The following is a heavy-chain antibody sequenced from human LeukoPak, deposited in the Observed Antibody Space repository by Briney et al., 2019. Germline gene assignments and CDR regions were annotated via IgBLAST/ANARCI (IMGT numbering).Heavy chain of an antibody. CDR1: GFTFSSYW. CDR2: SNSDGSST. J-gene: IGHJ4*02. CDR3: ARDGRFGELFDY. D-gene: IGHD3-10*01. V-gene: IGHV3-74*01. Sequence: GGSLRLSCAASGFTFSSYWMHWVRQAPGKGLVWVSRSNSDGSSTSYADSVKGRFTISRDNAKNTLYLQMNSLRAEDTAVYYCARDGRFGELFDYWGQGTLVTVSS.